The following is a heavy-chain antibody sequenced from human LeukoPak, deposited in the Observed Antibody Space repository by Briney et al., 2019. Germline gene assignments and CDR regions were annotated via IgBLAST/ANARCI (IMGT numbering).Heavy chain of an antibody. V-gene: IGHV3-30*02. D-gene: IGHD1-14*01. J-gene: IGHJ4*02. CDR3: ARTYNPDY. Sequence: SGGSLRLSCTASGFTFSSTGMHWVRQAPGKGLEWVSYIRYDGNNKYYGDSVKGRLTVSRDNSKNTLYLQMNSLRVEDTAVYYCARTYNPDYWGQGTLATVSS. CDR2: IRYDGNNK. CDR1: GFTFSSTG.